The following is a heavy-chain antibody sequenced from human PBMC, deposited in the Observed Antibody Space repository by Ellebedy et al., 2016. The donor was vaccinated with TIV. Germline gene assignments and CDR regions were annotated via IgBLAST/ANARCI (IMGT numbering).Heavy chain of an antibody. CDR3: ARAWIPYGLDV. CDR2: ILYDGSDK. Sequence: PGGSLRLSCTASGFTFSAFGIHWVRQAPGKGLEWVAHILYDGSDKYYADSVKGRFTISRDNSKSTLYLQMSSLRGEDTAVYYCARAWIPYGLDVWGHGTTVTVSS. J-gene: IGHJ6*02. D-gene: IGHD5-12*01. CDR1: GFTFSAFG. V-gene: IGHV3-33*01.